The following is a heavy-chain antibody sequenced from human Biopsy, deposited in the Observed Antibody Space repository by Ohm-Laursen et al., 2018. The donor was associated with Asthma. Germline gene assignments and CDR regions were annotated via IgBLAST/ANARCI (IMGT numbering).Heavy chain of an antibody. D-gene: IGHD3-9*01. CDR3: ARTYYDFLTGQVKDVFGV. Sequence: ASVKVSCKASGYTFIHFAIHWVRQAPGQRLEWMGWINAGDGNTKYSQKFQGRVTITRDTSASTAYMELRSLRSEDTATYYCARTYYDFLTGQVKDVFGVWGQGTMVTVSS. CDR1: GYTFIHFA. V-gene: IGHV1-3*01. CDR2: INAGDGNT. J-gene: IGHJ3*01.